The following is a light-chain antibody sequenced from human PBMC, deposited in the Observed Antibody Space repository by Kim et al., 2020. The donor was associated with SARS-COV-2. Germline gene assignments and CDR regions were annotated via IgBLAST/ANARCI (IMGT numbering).Light chain of an antibody. V-gene: IGLV3-1*01. J-gene: IGLJ2*01. CDR3: QAWDSSTVV. CDR1: KLGDKY. Sequence: SVSAGQTASIACSGDKLGDKYACWYQQKPGQSPVRVIYQDSKRPSGIPERFSGSNSGNTATLTISGTQAMDEADYYCQAWDSSTVVFGGGTQLTVL. CDR2: QDS.